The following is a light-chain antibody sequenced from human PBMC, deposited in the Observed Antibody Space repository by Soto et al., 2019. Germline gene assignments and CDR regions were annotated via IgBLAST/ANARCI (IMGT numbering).Light chain of an antibody. CDR1: QSVSNAY. V-gene: IGKV3-20*01. J-gene: IGKJ3*01. CDR3: QQYGSSPLFT. CDR2: GES. Sequence: EIVLTQSPGTLSLSPRERATLSCRASQSVSNAYLAWYQHKVRQSPRLLIYGESNRAPGIPDRFSGSGSGTDFTLTISRLEPEDFAVYYCQQYGSSPLFTFGPGTKVDIK.